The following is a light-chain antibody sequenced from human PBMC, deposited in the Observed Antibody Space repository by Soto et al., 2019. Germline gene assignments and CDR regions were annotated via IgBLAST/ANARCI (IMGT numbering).Light chain of an antibody. V-gene: IGKV3-20*01. CDR1: QSVSRN. Sequence: EIVLTQSPATLCLSPGERATLSCRASQSVSRNLAWYQQKPGQAPRLLIYGASRRATGIPDRFSGSGSGTDFTLTISRLEPEDLAVYYCQQYDNSVWTFGQGTKVDIK. CDR2: GAS. CDR3: QQYDNSVWT. J-gene: IGKJ1*01.